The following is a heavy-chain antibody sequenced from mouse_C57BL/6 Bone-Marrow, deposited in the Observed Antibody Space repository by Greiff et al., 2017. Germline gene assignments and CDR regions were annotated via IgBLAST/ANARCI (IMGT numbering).Heavy chain of an antibody. CDR2: INYDGSST. V-gene: IGHV5-16*01. D-gene: IGHD2-12*01. J-gene: IGHJ3*01. CDR3: AIESYATRAWWAY. Sequence: EVQLVESEGGLVQPGSSMKLSCTASGFTFSDYYMAWVRQVPEKGLEWVANINYDGSSTYYLDSLKGRFIISRDNAKNILYLQMSSLKSEDTATYYCAIESYATRAWWAYWGQGTLVTVSA. CDR1: GFTFSDYY.